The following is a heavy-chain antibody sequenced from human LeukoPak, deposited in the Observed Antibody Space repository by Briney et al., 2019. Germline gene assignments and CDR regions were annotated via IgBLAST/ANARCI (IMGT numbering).Heavy chain of an antibody. CDR2: IGSGIST. V-gene: IGHV3-23*01. D-gene: IGHD6-19*01. Sequence: GGSLRLSCAASGFTFNKYALTWVRQAPGKGLEWVSSIGSGISTYYADSLRGRVTISRDNSNNTLFLEMNNLRAEDTAIYYCAREQWQPRTIFFDYWGQGALVTVSS. J-gene: IGHJ4*02. CDR3: AREQWQPRTIFFDY. CDR1: GFTFNKYA.